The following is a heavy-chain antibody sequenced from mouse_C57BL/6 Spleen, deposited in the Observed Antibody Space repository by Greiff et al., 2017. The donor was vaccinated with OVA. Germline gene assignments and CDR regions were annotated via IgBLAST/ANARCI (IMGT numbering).Heavy chain of an antibody. V-gene: IGHV5-9*01. D-gene: IGHD4-1*01. Sequence: EVKLVESGGGLVKPGGSLKLSCAASGFTFSSYTMSWVRQTPEKRLEWVATISGGGGTTYYPDRVKGRFTISRDNAKKTLYLQMSSLRSEDTALYYCARLSLTGTFDYWGQGTTLTVSS. CDR3: ARLSLTGTFDY. CDR1: GFTFSSYT. J-gene: IGHJ2*01. CDR2: ISGGGGTT.